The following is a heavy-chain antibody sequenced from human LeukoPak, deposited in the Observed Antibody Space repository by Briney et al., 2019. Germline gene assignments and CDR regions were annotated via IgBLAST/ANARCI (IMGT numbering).Heavy chain of an antibody. D-gene: IGHD1-26*01. CDR3: ARVTGSIDY. CDR1: GYAFTSYD. Sequence: GAPVKVSCRASGYAFTSYDINWVRQATGQGLEWMGWMNPNSGNTGYAQKFQGRVTMTRDTSISTAYMELSSLRFEDTAVYYCARVTGSIDYWGQGTLVTVSS. J-gene: IGHJ4*02. V-gene: IGHV1-8*01. CDR2: MNPNSGNT.